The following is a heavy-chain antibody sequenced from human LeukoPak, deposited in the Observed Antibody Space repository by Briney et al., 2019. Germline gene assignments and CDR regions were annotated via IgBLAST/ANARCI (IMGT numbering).Heavy chain of an antibody. Sequence: SETLSLTCTVSGGSISSSSYYWGWIRQPPGKGLEWIGSIYYSGSTYYNPSLKSRVTISVDTSKNQFSLKLSSVTAADTAVYYCASTRENIVVVVAAPYYYFDYWGQGTLVTVSS. CDR3: ASTRENIVVVVAAPYYYFDY. J-gene: IGHJ4*02. CDR2: IYYSGST. D-gene: IGHD2-15*01. CDR1: GGSISSSSYY. V-gene: IGHV4-39*07.